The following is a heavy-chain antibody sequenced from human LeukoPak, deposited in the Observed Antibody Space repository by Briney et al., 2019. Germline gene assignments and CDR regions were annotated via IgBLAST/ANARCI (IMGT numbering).Heavy chain of an antibody. J-gene: IGHJ4*02. CDR3: ARQKYSGSYYFDY. CDR2: IHYSGST. D-gene: IGHD1-26*01. Sequence: PSETLSLTCTVSGGSITNYYWSWIRQPLGKGLEWIGYIHYSGSTNYNPSLKSRVSILVDTSKNQFSLRLTSVTAADAAVYYCARQKYSGSYYFDYWGQGTLVTVSS. CDR1: GGSITNYY. V-gene: IGHV4-59*08.